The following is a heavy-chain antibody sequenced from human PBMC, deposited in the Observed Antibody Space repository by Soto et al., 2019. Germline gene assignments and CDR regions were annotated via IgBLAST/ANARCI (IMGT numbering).Heavy chain of an antibody. J-gene: IGHJ4*02. CDR2: IYYSGST. CDR3: ARHNYGSGSTYFDY. V-gene: IGHV4-59*08. CDR1: GGSISSYY. D-gene: IGHD3-10*01. Sequence: QVQLQESGPGLVKPSETLSLTCTVSGGSISSYYWSWIRQPPGKGLESIGYIYYSGSTNYNPSLKSRVTISVDTFKNQFSLKLNSMTAADTAVYYCARHNYGSGSTYFDYWGQGTLVTVSS.